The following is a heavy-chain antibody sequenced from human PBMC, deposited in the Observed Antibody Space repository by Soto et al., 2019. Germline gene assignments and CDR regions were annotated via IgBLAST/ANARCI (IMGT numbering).Heavy chain of an antibody. V-gene: IGHV3-23*01. D-gene: IGHD2-2*01. CDR2: ISGSGGST. CDR3: AKATSPVVVPAAKDY. J-gene: IGHJ4*02. Sequence: GGSLRLSCAASGFTFSSYAMSWVRQAPGKGLEWVSAISGSGGSTYYADSVKGRFTISRDNSKNTLYLQMNSLRAEDTAVYYCAKATSPVVVPAAKDYWGQGTLVTVSS. CDR1: GFTFSSYA.